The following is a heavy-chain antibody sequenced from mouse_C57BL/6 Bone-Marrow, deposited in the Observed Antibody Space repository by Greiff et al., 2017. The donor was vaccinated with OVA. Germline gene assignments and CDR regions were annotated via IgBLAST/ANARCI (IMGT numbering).Heavy chain of an antibody. CDR3: AKLLLGDY. D-gene: IGHD1-1*01. J-gene: IGHJ2*01. CDR2: IYPRSGNT. CDR1: GYTFTSYG. Sequence: VKLMESGAELARPGASVKLSCKASGYTFTSYGISWVKQRTGQGLEWIGEIYPRSGNTYYNEKFKGKATLTADKSSSTAYMELRSLTSEDSAVYFCAKLLLGDYWGQGTTLTVSS. V-gene: IGHV1-81*01.